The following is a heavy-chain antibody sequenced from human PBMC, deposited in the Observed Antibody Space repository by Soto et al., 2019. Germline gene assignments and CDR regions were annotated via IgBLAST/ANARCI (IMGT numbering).Heavy chain of an antibody. CDR1: GGTFSSYA. D-gene: IGHD2-2*01. J-gene: IGHJ6*02. V-gene: IGHV1-69*01. CDR3: ARSQGSSTSLEIYYYYYYGMDV. Sequence: QVQLVQSGAEVKKPGSSVKVSCKASGGTFSSYAISWVRQAPGQGLEWMGGSIPISGTANYAQKFQGRVTIPADESTSTAYMELSSLRTEDTAVYYCARSQGSSTSLEIYYYYYYGMDVWGQGTTVTVSS. CDR2: SIPISGTA.